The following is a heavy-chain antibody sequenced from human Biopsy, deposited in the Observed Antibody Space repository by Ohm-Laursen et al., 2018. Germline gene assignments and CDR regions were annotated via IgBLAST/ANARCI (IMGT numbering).Heavy chain of an antibody. CDR2: LNPVSGNS. J-gene: IGHJ5*02. CDR3: GRAVRNQLLTDP. V-gene: IGHV1-8*01. Sequence: ASVKVSCKASGYTFTSYDITWVRQASGQGPEWIGWLNPVSGNSNFGQKFRGKVTVTSDTSISTAYVELSGLTSDDTATYYCGRAVRNQLLTDPWGQGTLVTVTS. CDR1: GYTFTSYD. D-gene: IGHD1-7*01.